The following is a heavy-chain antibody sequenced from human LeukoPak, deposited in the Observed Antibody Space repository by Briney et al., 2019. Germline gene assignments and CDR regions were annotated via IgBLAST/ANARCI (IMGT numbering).Heavy chain of an antibody. Sequence: SETLSLTCAVYGGSFSGYYWSWIRQPPGKGLEWIGEINHSGSTNYNPSLKSRVTISVDTSKNQFSLKLSSVTAADTAVYYCARVGQYQQFDYWGQGTLVTVSS. CDR2: INHSGST. V-gene: IGHV4-34*01. CDR3: ARVGQYQQFDY. CDR1: GGSFSGYY. J-gene: IGHJ4*02. D-gene: IGHD2-2*01.